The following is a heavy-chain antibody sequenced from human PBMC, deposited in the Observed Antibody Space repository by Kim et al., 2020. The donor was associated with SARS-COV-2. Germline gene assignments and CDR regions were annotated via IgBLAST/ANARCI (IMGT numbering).Heavy chain of an antibody. D-gene: IGHD2-2*01. J-gene: IGHJ4*02. Sequence: GGSLRLSCAASGFTFSSYGMHWVRQGPGKGLGGVAVILYDGSNKYYADSVKGRFTISRDNSKNTLYLQMNSLRAEDTAVYYCAKDGRVKVQAAEMFNPYFDYWGQGTLVTVSS. CDR1: GFTFSSYG. CDR3: AKDGRVKVQAAEMFNPYFDY. V-gene: IGHV3-30*18. CDR2: ILYDGSNK.